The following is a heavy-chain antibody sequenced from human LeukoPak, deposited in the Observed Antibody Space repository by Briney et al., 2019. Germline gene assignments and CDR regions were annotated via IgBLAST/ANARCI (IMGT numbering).Heavy chain of an antibody. Sequence: PGGSLRLSCAASGFRFTNAWMSWVRQAPGTGLEWVGRIKSKGDGETTDYAEPVKGRFTISRDDSKATLYLHMNSLKTEDTAVYYCTTDLGLTMIRGVIVSWGQGTLVPVSP. J-gene: IGHJ4*02. CDR3: TTDLGLTMIRGVIVS. CDR2: IKSKGDGETT. D-gene: IGHD3-10*01. V-gene: IGHV3-15*01. CDR1: GFRFTNAW.